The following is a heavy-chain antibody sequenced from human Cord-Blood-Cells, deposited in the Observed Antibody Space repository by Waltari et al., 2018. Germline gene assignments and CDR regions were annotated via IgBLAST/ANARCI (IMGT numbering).Heavy chain of an antibody. CDR3: ARGSGPAAPYWYFDL. V-gene: IGHV4-30-2*01. Sequence: QLQLQEYGSGLVKPSQTLSLTCAVSGGSISRGVYSWCCIRQPPGKGLDWIGYIYHSGSTYYNPYLKSRVTISVDRSKNQFSLKLSSVTAADTAVYYCARGSGPAAPYWYFDLWGRGTLVTVSS. D-gene: IGHD6-13*01. CDR1: GGSISRGVYS. CDR2: IYHSGST. J-gene: IGHJ2*01.